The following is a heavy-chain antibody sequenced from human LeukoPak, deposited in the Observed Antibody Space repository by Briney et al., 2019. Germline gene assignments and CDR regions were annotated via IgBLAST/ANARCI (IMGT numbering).Heavy chain of an antibody. J-gene: IGHJ3*02. CDR2: IYSGGST. V-gene: IGHV3-53*01. CDR1: GFTVSSNY. CDR3: ASSERYSSGWYLPDAFDI. Sequence: PGGSLRLSCAASGFTVSSNYMSWVRQAPGKGLEWVSVIYSGGSTYYADSVKGRFTISRDNSKNMLYLQMNSLRAEDTAVYYCASSERYSSGWYLPDAFDIWGQGTMVTVSS. D-gene: IGHD6-19*01.